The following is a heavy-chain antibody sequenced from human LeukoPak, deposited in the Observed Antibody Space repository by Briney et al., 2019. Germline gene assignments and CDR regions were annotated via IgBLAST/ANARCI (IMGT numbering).Heavy chain of an antibody. CDR1: GYTFTGYY. Sequence: GASVKVSCKASGYTFTGYYMHWVRQAPGQGLEWMGWINPNSGGTNYAQKFQGRVTMTRDTSISTAYMELSRLRSEDTAVYYCAINDFWSPRGWPGPLLLVYWGQGTLVTVSS. J-gene: IGHJ4*02. CDR2: INPNSGGT. V-gene: IGHV1-2*02. D-gene: IGHD3-3*01. CDR3: AINDFWSPRGWPGPLLLVY.